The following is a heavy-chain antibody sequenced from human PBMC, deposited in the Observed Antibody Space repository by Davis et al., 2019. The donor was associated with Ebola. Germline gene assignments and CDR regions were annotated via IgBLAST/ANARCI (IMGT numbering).Heavy chain of an antibody. D-gene: IGHD1-7*01. Sequence: PSETLSLTCTVSGGSISSSSYYWGWIRQPPGKGLEWIGSIYYSGTTSYNPSLKSRVTISVDTSKDHFSLRLTSVTAADTAVYFCARGGELLRFDAFDIWGQGTTITVSS. CDR2: IYYSGTT. CDR1: GGSISSSSYY. V-gene: IGHV4-39*02. CDR3: ARGGELLRFDAFDI. J-gene: IGHJ3*02.